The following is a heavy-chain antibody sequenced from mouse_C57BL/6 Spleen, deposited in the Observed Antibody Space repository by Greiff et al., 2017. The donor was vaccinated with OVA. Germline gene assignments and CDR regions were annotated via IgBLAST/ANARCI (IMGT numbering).Heavy chain of an antibody. V-gene: IGHV1-19*01. J-gene: IGHJ2*01. CDR3: ARGITTVFDY. D-gene: IGHD1-1*01. CDR2: INPYNGGT. CDR1: GYTFTDYY. Sequence: VQLQQSGPVLVKPGASVKMSCKASGYTFTDYYMNWVKQSHGKSLEWIGVINPYNGGTSYNQKFKGKATLTVDKSSSTAYMELNSLTSEDSAVYYCARGITTVFDYWGQGTTLTVSS.